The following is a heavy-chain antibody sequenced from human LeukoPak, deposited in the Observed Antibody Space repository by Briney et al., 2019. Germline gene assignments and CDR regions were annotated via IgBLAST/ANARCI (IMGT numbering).Heavy chain of an antibody. CDR2: ISSTSPRAI. CDR1: GFTFSDYY. J-gene: IGHJ3*02. D-gene: IGHD6-19*01. CDR3: VWQWLVLGAFDI. Sequence: GGSLRLSCAASGFTFSDYYMSWIRQAPGKGLEWVSLISSTSPRAISYGDFVKGRFTTSRDDGKNSLFLQMNSLRAEDTAVYYCVWQWLVLGAFDIWGQGTMVTVSS. V-gene: IGHV3-11*01.